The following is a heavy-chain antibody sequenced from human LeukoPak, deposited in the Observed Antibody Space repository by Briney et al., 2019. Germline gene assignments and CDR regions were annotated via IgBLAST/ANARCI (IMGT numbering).Heavy chain of an antibody. D-gene: IGHD5-12*01. J-gene: IGHJ4*02. CDR3: ARVSGAVATSLFDY. V-gene: IGHV1-46*01. Sequence: ASVKVSCKASGYSLTTYYIQWVRQAPGQGLEWMGMINPGGGSTNYAQEFQGRVTMTRDTSRSTVYMELSSLRSEDTAVYYCARVSGAVATSLFDYWGQRTLVTVPS. CDR2: INPGGGST. CDR1: GYSLTTYY.